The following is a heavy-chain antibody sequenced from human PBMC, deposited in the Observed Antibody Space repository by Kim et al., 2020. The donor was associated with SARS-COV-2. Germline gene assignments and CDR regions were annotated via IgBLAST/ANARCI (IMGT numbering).Heavy chain of an antibody. D-gene: IGHD1-1*01. CDR3: AKAGDNCNDDAWVNWVDP. Sequence: GGSLRLSCAASGFTFDDYAMHWVRQAPGKGLEWVSGISWNSGSIGYADSVKGRFTISRDNGKNSLYLQMNSLRAEDTALYYCAKAGDNCNDDAWVNWVDPWGQETLVTVSS. CDR1: GFTFDDYA. J-gene: IGHJ5*02. V-gene: IGHV3-9*01. CDR2: ISWNSGSI.